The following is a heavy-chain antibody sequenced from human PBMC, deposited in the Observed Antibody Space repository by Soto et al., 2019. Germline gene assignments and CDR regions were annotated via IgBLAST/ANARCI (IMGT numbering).Heavy chain of an antibody. D-gene: IGHD1-26*01. CDR1: GGTFNSYA. V-gene: IGHV1-69*01. CDR2: IIPDFGTG. CDR3: ARERGGYNRGDFEF. Sequence: QVLLVQSGAEVRKPGSSVNVSCKASGGTFNSYAISWVRQAPGQGLEWMGGIIPDFGTGNSAQKFRGRPSIIADASTAPVYMGLSGLTSEDTAVYYFARERGGYNRGDFEFWGQGTQVTVSS. J-gene: IGHJ4*02.